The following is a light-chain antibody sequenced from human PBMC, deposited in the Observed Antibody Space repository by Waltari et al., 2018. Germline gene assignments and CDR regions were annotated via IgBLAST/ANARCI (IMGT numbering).Light chain of an antibody. CDR2: GNS. CDR3: QSYDSSLSGSV. CDR1: SPNIGAGYD. J-gene: IGLJ2*01. V-gene: IGLV1-40*01. Sequence: QSVLTQPPSVSGAPGQRVTISCTGSSPNIGAGYDVHWYQQLPGPAPKLRIYGNSNRPSGVPDRFSGSKSGTSASLAITGLQAEDEADYYCQSYDSSLSGSVFGGGTKLTVL.